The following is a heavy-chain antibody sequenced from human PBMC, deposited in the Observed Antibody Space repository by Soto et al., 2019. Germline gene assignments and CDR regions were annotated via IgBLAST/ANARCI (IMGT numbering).Heavy chain of an antibody. CDR1: GGSFSGYY. Sequence: QVQLQQWGAGLLKPSETLSLTCAVYGGSFSGYYWSWIREPPGKGLERIGEINHSGSTNYNPSLRRRVTISVDTSKNQFSLKLSSVTAAETAVYYCASGYGRNFDYGGEGSLVTVSS. V-gene: IGHV4-34*01. CDR3: ASGYGRNFDY. D-gene: IGHD3-10*01. CDR2: INHSGST. J-gene: IGHJ4*02.